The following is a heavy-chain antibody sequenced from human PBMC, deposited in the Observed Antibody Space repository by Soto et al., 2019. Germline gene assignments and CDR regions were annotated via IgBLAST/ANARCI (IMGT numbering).Heavy chain of an antibody. Sequence: GGSLRLSCAASGFTFSSYATSWVRQAPGKGLEWVSAISGSGGSTYYADSVKGRFTISRDNSKNTLYLQMNSLRAEDTAVYYCAKDGIYYYDSSGYYDYWGQGTLVTVSS. J-gene: IGHJ4*02. CDR2: ISGSGGST. D-gene: IGHD3-22*01. V-gene: IGHV3-23*01. CDR1: GFTFSSYA. CDR3: AKDGIYYYDSSGYYDY.